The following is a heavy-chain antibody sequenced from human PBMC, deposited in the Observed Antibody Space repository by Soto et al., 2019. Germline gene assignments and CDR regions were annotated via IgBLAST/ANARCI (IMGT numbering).Heavy chain of an antibody. CDR1: GGSITSGGYP. V-gene: IGHV4-31*11. CDR3: ARGRPHGYYFALDV. Sequence: SETLSLTCAVSGGSITSGGYPWSWVRQRPGVGLEWIGNIYYSGATYYSPSLRRRLSISLYTSMRHFSLKLTSVNAADTAVYYCARGRPHGYYFALDVWGQGTTVTVSS. CDR2: IYYSGAT. J-gene: IGHJ6*02.